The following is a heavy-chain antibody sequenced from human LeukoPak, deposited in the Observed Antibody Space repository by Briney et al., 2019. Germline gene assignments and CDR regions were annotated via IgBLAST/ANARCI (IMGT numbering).Heavy chain of an antibody. D-gene: IGHD6-13*01. CDR3: ARHGIVDSSRKYYFDY. CDR2: IYYSGST. CDR1: GGSISSYY. Sequence: SETLSLTCTVSGGSISSYYWSWIRQPPGKGLEWIGYIYYSGSTNYNPSLKSRVTISVDTSKNQFSLNLNSATAEGTAVYYCARHGIVDSSRKYYFDYWGQGTLVTVSS. V-gene: IGHV4-59*08. J-gene: IGHJ4*02.